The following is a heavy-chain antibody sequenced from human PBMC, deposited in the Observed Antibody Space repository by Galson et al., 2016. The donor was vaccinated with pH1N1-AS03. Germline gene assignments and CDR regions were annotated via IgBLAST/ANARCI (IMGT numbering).Heavy chain of an antibody. J-gene: IGHJ4*02. Sequence: SLRLSCAASGFTVSSSHMNWVRQAPGKGLEWVSIIYSGGTTYYADSVKGRFIVSRDNSKNTLYLQMNSLRAEDTAVYYCRIDFRWGGNSGYWGQGTLVTVSS. CDR2: IYSGGTT. CDR3: RIDFRWGGNSGY. CDR1: GFTVSSSH. D-gene: IGHD4-23*01. V-gene: IGHV3-66*01.